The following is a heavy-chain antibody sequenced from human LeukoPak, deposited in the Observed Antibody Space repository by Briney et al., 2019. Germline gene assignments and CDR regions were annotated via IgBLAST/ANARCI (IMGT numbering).Heavy chain of an antibody. CDR1: GYIFTGYY. J-gene: IGHJ4*02. Sequence: ASVKVSCKASGYIFTGYYMHWVRQTPGQGLEWMGWINPNSGGTNYAQKFQGRVTMTRDTSISTPYMELSGLRSDDTAVYYCARAAGSDSRDYFDYWGQGTLVTVSS. CDR3: ARAAGSDSRDYFDY. V-gene: IGHV1-2*02. CDR2: INPNSGGT. D-gene: IGHD2-21*02.